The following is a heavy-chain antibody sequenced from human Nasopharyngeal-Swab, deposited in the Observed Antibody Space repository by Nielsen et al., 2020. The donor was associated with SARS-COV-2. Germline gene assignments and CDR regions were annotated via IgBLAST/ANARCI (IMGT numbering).Heavy chain of an antibody. J-gene: IGHJ6*02. V-gene: IGHV3-53*01. CDR1: GFTVSSNH. CDR2: IYSGGST. Sequence: GESLKISCAASGFTVSSNHMSWVRQAPGKGLEWVSVIYSGGSTYYADSVKGRFTISRDNSKNTLYLQMNSLRAEDTAVYYCARERRSMGMDVWGQGTTVTVSS. D-gene: IGHD6-6*01. CDR3: ARERRSMGMDV.